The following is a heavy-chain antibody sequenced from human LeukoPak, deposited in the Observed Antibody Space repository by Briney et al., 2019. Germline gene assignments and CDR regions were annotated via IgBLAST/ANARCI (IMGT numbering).Heavy chain of an antibody. Sequence: GGTLRLSCAASGFTFSSYGMSWVRQAPGKGLEWVLAISGSGGSTYYADSVKGRFTISRDNSKNTLYLQMNSLRAEDTAVYYCAKSRDYYGSGLYFDYWGQGTLVTVSS. CDR1: GFTFSSYG. D-gene: IGHD3-10*01. V-gene: IGHV3-23*01. CDR3: AKSRDYYGSGLYFDY. J-gene: IGHJ4*02. CDR2: ISGSGGST.